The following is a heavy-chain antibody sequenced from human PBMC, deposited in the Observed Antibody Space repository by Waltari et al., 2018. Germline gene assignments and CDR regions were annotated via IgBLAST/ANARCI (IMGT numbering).Heavy chain of an antibody. Sequence: EVQLVESGGGLVKPGGSLRLSCAASGFTLSSYSMNWVRQAPGNGWEWVLTVSRGSSYIYNADSVKVVFTTARDTAKNSLYLQMQSLSAEDTAVYYCARDLGMGPTFDYWGQGTLVTVSS. J-gene: IGHJ4*02. CDR1: GFTLSSYS. CDR3: ARDLGMGPTFDY. V-gene: IGHV3-21*01. CDR2: VSRGSSYI. D-gene: IGHD1-26*01.